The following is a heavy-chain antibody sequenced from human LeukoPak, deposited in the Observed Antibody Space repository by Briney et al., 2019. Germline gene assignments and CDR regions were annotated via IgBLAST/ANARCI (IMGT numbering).Heavy chain of an antibody. CDR2: INHSGST. V-gene: IGHV4-34*01. Sequence: SETLSLTCAVYGGSFSGYYWSWIRQPPGKGLEWIGEINHSGSTNYNPSLKSRVTISVDTSKNQFSLKLSSVTAADTAVYYCAGHRRYGSGSYYDREYTNWFDPWGQGTLVTVSS. D-gene: IGHD3-10*01. CDR3: AGHRRYGSGSYYDREYTNWFDP. CDR1: GGSFSGYY. J-gene: IGHJ5*02.